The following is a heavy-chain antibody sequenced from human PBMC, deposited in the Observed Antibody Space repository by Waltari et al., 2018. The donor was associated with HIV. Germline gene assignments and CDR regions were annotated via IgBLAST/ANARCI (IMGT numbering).Heavy chain of an antibody. CDR1: GVPVSSTY. V-gene: IGHV3-53*01. J-gene: IGHJ5*02. CDR2: IKSGGSA. CDR3: AKSNSGYYGWFDP. Sequence: EVQLVESGGGLIQPGGSLRLSCVVSGVPVSSTYMSWVRQAPGKGLERVEIIKSGGSAKYADSVKGRFTVSRESHNNTVYLQMNNLRGEDTAVYYCAKSNSGYYGWFDPWGQGTRVTVSS. D-gene: IGHD3-22*01.